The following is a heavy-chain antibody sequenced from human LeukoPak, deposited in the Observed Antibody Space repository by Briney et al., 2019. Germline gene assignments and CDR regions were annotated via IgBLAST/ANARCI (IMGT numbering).Heavy chain of an antibody. Sequence: GGSLRLSCAASGFTVSSNYMSWVRQAPGKGLEWVSVIYSGGSTYYADSVKGRFTISRDNSKNTLYLQMNSLSAEDTAVYYCARGISRLSPGGYYCYMDVWGKGTTVTVSS. D-gene: IGHD2-21*02. CDR3: ARGISRLSPGGYYCYMDV. J-gene: IGHJ6*03. CDR2: IYSGGST. V-gene: IGHV3-66*02. CDR1: GFTVSSNY.